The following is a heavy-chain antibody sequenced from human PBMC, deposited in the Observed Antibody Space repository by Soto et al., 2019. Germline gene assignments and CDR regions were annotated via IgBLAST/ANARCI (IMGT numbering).Heavy chain of an antibody. CDR2: IYYSGST. Sequence: SETLSLTCAVSGGSISSSSYYWGWIRQPPGKGLEWIGSIYYSGSTYYNPSLKSRVTISVDTSKNQFSLKLSSVTAADTAVYYCARGRNWFDPWGQGTLVTVSS. V-gene: IGHV4-39*01. CDR1: GGSISSSSYY. CDR3: ARGRNWFDP. J-gene: IGHJ5*02.